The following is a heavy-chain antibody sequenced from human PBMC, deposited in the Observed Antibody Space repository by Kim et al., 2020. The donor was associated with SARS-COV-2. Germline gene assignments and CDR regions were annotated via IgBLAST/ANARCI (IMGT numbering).Heavy chain of an antibody. CDR2: ISYDGSNK. CDR3: AKIGVAARPYYYYGMDV. D-gene: IGHD6-6*01. V-gene: IGHV3-30*18. J-gene: IGHJ6*02. Sequence: GGSLRLSCAASGFTFSSYGMHWVRQAPGKGLEWVAVISYDGSNKYYADSVKGRFTISRDNSKNTLYLQMNSLRAEDTAVYYCAKIGVAARPYYYYGMDVWGQGTTVTVSS. CDR1: GFTFSSYG.